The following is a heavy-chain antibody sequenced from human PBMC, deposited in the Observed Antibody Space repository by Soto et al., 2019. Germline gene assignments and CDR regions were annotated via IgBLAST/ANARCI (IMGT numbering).Heavy chain of an antibody. CDR1: GYTFTSYD. V-gene: IGHV1-8*01. D-gene: IGHD3-10*01. CDR3: ARAITMVRGVINHFDY. Sequence: ASMKVSCKASGYTFTSYDINWVRQATGQGLEWMGWMNPNSGNTGYAQKFQGRVTMTRNTSISTAYMELSSLRSEDTAVYYCARAITMVRGVINHFDYWGQGTLVTVSS. J-gene: IGHJ4*02. CDR2: MNPNSGNT.